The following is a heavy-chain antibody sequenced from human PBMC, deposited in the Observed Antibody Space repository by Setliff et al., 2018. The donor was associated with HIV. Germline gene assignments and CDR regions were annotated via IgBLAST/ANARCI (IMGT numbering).Heavy chain of an antibody. J-gene: IGHJ4*01. V-gene: IGHV4-39*07. CDR2: AGSADYGGNA. CDR3: ATLPQGYDYFDY. CDR1: GGSISSYF. D-gene: IGHD3-3*01. Sequence: SETLSLTCTVSGGSISSYFWDWIRQPPGKGLEWIGSAGSADYGGNAYYNPSLKSRIAILLDTSKNQFSLKLNSVTAADTAVYYCATLPQGYDYFDYWGHGTLVTVSS.